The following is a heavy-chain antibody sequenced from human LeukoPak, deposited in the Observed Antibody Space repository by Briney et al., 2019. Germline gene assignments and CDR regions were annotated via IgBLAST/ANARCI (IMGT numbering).Heavy chain of an antibody. CDR2: ISSSSSYI. CDR1: GFTFSSYS. J-gene: IGHJ3*02. Sequence: PGGSLRLSCAASGFTFSSYSMNWVRQAPGKGLEWVSSISSSSSYIYYADSVKGRFIISRGNAKNSLYLQMNSLRAEDTAVYYCARAIAAKGAFDIWGQGTMVTVSS. CDR3: ARAIAAKGAFDI. V-gene: IGHV3-21*01. D-gene: IGHD6-6*01.